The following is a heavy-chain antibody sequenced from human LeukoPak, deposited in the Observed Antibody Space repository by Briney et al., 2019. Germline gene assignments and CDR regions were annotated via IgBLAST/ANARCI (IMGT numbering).Heavy chain of an antibody. V-gene: IGHV3-23*01. CDR2: ISGSGVNT. CDR1: GFTFDNYA. J-gene: IGHJ6*02. D-gene: IGHD4/OR15-4a*01. Sequence: GGSLRLSCAASGFTFDNYAMNWVRQAPGKGLEWVLGISGSGVNTYYADSVKGRFTISGDNSKNTLYVQLNSLRGEDTATYYCARDTSYNYGAHAMDVWGQGTTVTVSS. CDR3: ARDTSYNYGAHAMDV.